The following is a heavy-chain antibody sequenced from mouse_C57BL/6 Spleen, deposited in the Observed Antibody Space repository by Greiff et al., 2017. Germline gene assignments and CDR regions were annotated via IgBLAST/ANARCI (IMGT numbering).Heavy chain of an antibody. CDR2: IDPETGGT. CDR3: KINYYGSSYSWYFDV. Sequence: VQLQQSGAELVRPGASVTLSCKASGYTFTDYAMHWVKQTPVHGLEWIGAIDPETGGTAYNQKFKGKAILTADNSSSTAYMELRSLTSEDSAVYYCKINYYGSSYSWYFDVWGTGTTVTVSS. V-gene: IGHV1-15*01. CDR1: GYTFTDYA. J-gene: IGHJ1*03. D-gene: IGHD1-1*01.